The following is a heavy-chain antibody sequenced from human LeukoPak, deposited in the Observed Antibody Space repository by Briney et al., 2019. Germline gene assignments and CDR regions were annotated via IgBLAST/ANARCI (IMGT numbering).Heavy chain of an antibody. CDR1: GGSFSGYY. D-gene: IGHD3-3*01. Sequence: SETLSLSCAVYGGSFSGYYWSWVRQPPGKGLEWVGEINHSGGTNYNPSLKSRVTISVDTSKNQFSLKLSSVTAADTAVYYCARLVKTYYDFWSGYQTGAFDIGCQGTMVTVSS. CDR2: INHSGGT. V-gene: IGHV4-34*01. CDR3: ARLVKTYYDFWSGYQTGAFDI. J-gene: IGHJ3*02.